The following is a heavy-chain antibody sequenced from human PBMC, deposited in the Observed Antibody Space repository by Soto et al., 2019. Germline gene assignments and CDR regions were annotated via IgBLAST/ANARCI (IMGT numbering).Heavy chain of an antibody. CDR1: GYTFTSYA. CDR2: IHAGNDFT. V-gene: IGHV1-3*01. Sequence: SVKVSCKASGYTFTSYAIHWVRQAPGQRLEWMGWIHAGNDFTKYSQKFQGRVTITRDTSASTAYMELSSLRSEDTAVYYCAREDTSMAPAFDYWGQGTLVTVSS. J-gene: IGHJ4*02. CDR3: AREDTSMAPAFDY. D-gene: IGHD5-18*01.